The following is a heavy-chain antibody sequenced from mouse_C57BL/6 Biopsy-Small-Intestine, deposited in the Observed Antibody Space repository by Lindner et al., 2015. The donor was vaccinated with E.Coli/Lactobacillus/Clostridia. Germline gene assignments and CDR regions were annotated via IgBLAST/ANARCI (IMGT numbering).Heavy chain of an antibody. V-gene: IGHV1S61*01. J-gene: IGHJ4*01. Sequence: SVKVSCKTSGFTFTNHGFSWVRQAPGQRPEWIGWISAHNGNTNYPQKFQGRVTMAADTSTSTAYMELRGLRSDDTAVYWCARDTFVFGVIKPDFWGQGTRITVSS. CDR3: ARDTFVFGVIKPDF. CDR2: ISAHNGNT. CDR1: GFTFTNHG.